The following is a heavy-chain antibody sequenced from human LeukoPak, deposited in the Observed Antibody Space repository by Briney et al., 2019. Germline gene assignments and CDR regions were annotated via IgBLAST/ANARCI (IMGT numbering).Heavy chain of an antibody. CDR3: ARGELYGSGSFDYFDY. Sequence: ASVKVSCKASGYTFTGYYMHWVRQAPGQGLEWMGWINPNSGGTNYAQKFQGRVTMTRDTSISTAYMELSRLRSDDTAVYYCARGELYGSGSFDYFDYWGQGTLVTVSS. V-gene: IGHV1-2*02. CDR1: GYTFTGYY. J-gene: IGHJ4*02. CDR2: INPNSGGT. D-gene: IGHD3-10*01.